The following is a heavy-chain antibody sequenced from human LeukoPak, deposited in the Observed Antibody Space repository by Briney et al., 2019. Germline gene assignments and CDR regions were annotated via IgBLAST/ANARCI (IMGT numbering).Heavy chain of an antibody. Sequence: KTSGTLSLTCTVSGVSISSSNSYWGWIRQRPGKGLEWIGSIYYSGNTYYNASLKSQVSISIDTSKNQFSLRLTSVTAADTAVYYCARQTGSGLFILPGGQGTLVTVSS. CDR2: IYYSGNT. J-gene: IGHJ4*02. V-gene: IGHV4-39*01. CDR1: GVSISSSNSY. D-gene: IGHD3/OR15-3a*01. CDR3: ARQTGSGLFILP.